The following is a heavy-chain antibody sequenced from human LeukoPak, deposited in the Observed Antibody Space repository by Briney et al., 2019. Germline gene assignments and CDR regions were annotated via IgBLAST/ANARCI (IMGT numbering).Heavy chain of an antibody. V-gene: IGHV3-30*18. Sequence: GGSPRLSCGASGITFSSYGMHWVRQAPGKGLEWVASISYDGSNKYYADSVKGRFTISRDNSKNTLFLQMNSLRAEDTAVYYCAKGGEVSSWYKRLKLYFDYWGQGTLVTVSS. J-gene: IGHJ4*02. CDR3: AKGGEVSSWYKRLKLYFDY. CDR2: ISYDGSNK. CDR1: GITFSSYG. D-gene: IGHD6-13*01.